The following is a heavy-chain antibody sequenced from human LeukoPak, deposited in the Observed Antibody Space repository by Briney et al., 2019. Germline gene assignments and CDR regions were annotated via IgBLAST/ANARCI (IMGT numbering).Heavy chain of an antibody. CDR3: ARAPRGAEYFDY. V-gene: IGHV4-39*07. CDR1: GDSSSNSIYY. D-gene: IGHD3-10*01. Sequence: SETLSLTCTVSGDSSSNSIYYWGWIRQPPGKGLEWIGSIDYSGSTYYNPSLKSRATISIDTSKNQFSLKLSSVTAADTAVYYCARAPRGAEYFDYWGQGTLVTVSS. J-gene: IGHJ4*02. CDR2: IDYSGST.